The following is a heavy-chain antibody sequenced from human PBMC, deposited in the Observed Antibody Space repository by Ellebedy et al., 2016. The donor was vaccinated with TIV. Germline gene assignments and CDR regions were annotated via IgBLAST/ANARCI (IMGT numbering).Heavy chain of an antibody. D-gene: IGHD5-12*01. J-gene: IGHJ6*02. Sequence: GGSLRLXXTASGFTFGDYAMSWFRQAPGKGLEWVAVISYDGSNKYYADSVKGRFTISRDNSKNTLYLQMNSLRAEDTAVYYCAREGEWLHLYYYGMDVWGQGTTVTVSS. CDR3: AREGEWLHLYYYGMDV. CDR1: GFTFGDYA. V-gene: IGHV3-30-3*01. CDR2: ISYDGSNK.